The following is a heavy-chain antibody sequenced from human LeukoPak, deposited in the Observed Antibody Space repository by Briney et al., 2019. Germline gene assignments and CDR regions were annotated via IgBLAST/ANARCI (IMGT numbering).Heavy chain of an antibody. CDR2: IIPILGIA. CDR1: GGTFSSYA. Sequence: ASVKFPCNASGGTFSSYAISWVREAPGQGLEWMGRIIPILGIANNAHKFQGRVTTTTDKAASTAYMELRSLTSDDTAMYYCARDRDDSSGPNYYYGMDVWGQGTTVTVSS. D-gene: IGHD3-22*01. CDR3: ARDRDDSSGPNYYYGMDV. J-gene: IGHJ6*02. V-gene: IGHV1-69*04.